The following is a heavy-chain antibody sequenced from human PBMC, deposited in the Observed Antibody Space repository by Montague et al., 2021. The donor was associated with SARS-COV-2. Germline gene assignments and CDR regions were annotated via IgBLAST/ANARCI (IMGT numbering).Heavy chain of an antibody. D-gene: IGHD2/OR15-2a*01. J-gene: IGHJ5*01. CDR2: IYANGNF. CDR3: ARDAYYFGPGRENHGASDS. V-gene: IGHV4-4*07. Sequence: SETLSLTCSVSGDSITPYGDSIGGYFWSWIRQPAGKGLEWIGRIYANGNFDYNPSLNSRVSISMDTSKQEFSMRLISVTAADTAVYYCARDAYYFGPGRENHGASDSWGQGILVTVSS. CDR1: GDSITPYGDSIGGYF.